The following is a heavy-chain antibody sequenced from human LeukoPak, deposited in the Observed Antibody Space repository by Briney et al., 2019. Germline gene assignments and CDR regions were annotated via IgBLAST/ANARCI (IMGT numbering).Heavy chain of an antibody. CDR1: GFTFSSYS. CDR3: ARGDQDIVVVVAATVFDY. CDR2: ISSSSSYI. V-gene: IGHV3-21*01. D-gene: IGHD2-15*01. Sequence: GGSLRLSCAASGFTFSSYSMNWVRQAPGKGLEWVSSISSSSSYIYYADSVKGRFTISRDNAKNSLYLQMNSLRAEDTAVYYCARGDQDIVVVVAATVFDYWGQGTLVTVS. J-gene: IGHJ4*02.